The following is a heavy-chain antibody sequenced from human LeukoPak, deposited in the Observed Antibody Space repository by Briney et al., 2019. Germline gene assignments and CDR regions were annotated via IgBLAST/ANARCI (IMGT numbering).Heavy chain of an antibody. CDR1: GGTFSSYA. D-gene: IGHD2-15*01. J-gene: IGHJ4*02. Sequence: SVKVSCKASGGTFSSYAISWVRQAPGQGLEWMGRIIPILGIANYAQKFQGRVTITADKSTSTAYMELCSLRSEDTAVYYCARVAGGSFNGALDYWGQGTLVTVSS. CDR2: IIPILGIA. V-gene: IGHV1-69*04. CDR3: ARVAGGSFNGALDY.